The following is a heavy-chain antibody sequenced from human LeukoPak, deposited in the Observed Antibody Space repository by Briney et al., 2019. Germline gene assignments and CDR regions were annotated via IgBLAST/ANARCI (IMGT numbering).Heavy chain of an antibody. CDR2: INHSGST. CDR1: GGSFSGYY. J-gene: IGHJ4*02. D-gene: IGHD3-10*01. V-gene: IGHV4-34*01. CDR3: ARTRGLRYFDY. Sequence: SETLSLTCAVYGGSFSGYYWSWIRQPPGKGLEWIGEINHSGSTNYNPSLKSRVTISVDTSKNQFSLKLSSVTAADTAVYYCARTRGLRYFDYWGQGTLVTVSS.